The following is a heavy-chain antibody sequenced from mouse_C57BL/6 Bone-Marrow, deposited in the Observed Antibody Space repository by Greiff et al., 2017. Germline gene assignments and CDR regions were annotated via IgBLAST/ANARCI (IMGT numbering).Heavy chain of an antibody. D-gene: IGHD2-2*01. V-gene: IGHV14-4*01. Sequence: EVLLVESGAELVRPGASVKLYCTASGFNFKDDYMHWVKQRPEQGMEWIGWIDPENGDNEYASKFQGKATITADTSSTTAYLQLSSLTSEDTAVYACTAEGGYEDWYFDGWGTGTTVTAS. CDR1: GFNFKDDY. J-gene: IGHJ1*03. CDR2: IDPENGDN. CDR3: TAEGGYEDWYFDG.